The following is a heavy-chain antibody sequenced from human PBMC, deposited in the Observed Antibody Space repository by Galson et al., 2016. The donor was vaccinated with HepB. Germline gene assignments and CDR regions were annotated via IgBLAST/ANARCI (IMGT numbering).Heavy chain of an antibody. D-gene: IGHD3-10*01. CDR2: IYYSGST. J-gene: IGHJ6*02. CDR1: GGSISSHY. V-gene: IGHV4-59*11. Sequence: SETLSLTCTVSGGSISSHYWSWIRQPPGKGLEWIGYIYYSGSTNYNPSLKSRVTISVDTSKNQLSLKLSSVTAADTAVYYCARDLYYYGSGSYSGYYGMDVWGQGTTVTVSS. CDR3: ARDLYYYGSGSYSGYYGMDV.